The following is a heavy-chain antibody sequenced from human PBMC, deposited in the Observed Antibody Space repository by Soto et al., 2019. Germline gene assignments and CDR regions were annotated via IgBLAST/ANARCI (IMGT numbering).Heavy chain of an antibody. Sequence: SETLSLTCTVSGGSISSYYWSWIRQPPGKGLEWIGYIYYSGSTNYNPSLKSRVTISVDTSKNQFSLKLSSVTAADTAVYYCARDLRGYSQYYYYYYGMDVWGQGTTVTVS. CDR2: IYYSGST. V-gene: IGHV4-59*01. D-gene: IGHD5-12*01. CDR1: GGSISSYY. CDR3: ARDLRGYSQYYYYYYGMDV. J-gene: IGHJ6*02.